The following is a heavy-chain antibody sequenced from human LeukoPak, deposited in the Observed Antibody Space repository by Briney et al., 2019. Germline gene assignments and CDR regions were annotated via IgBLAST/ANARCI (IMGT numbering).Heavy chain of an antibody. CDR3: ARDRYDSSGYYYGYFEY. J-gene: IGHJ4*02. Sequence: GASVKVSCKASGGTFSSYAISWVRQAPGQGLEWMGRIIPILGIANYAQKFQGRVTITADKSTSTAYMELSSLRSEDTAVYYCARDRYDSSGYYYGYFEYWGQGTLVTVSS. V-gene: IGHV1-69*04. CDR1: GGTFSSYA. CDR2: IIPILGIA. D-gene: IGHD3-22*01.